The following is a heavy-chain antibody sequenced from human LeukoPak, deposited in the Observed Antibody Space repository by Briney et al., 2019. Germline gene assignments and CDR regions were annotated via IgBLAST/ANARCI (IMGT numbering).Heavy chain of an antibody. Sequence: PGGSLRLSCAASGFTFSSYAMSWVRQAPGKGLEWVSAISGSGGSTYYADSVKGRFTISRDNSKNTLYLQMNSLRAEDTAVYYCAKGGGGRSGYSLVDYWGQGTRVTVSS. D-gene: IGHD3-3*01. CDR1: GFTFSSYA. V-gene: IGHV3-23*01. CDR3: AKGGGGRSGYSLVDY. J-gene: IGHJ4*02. CDR2: ISGSGGST.